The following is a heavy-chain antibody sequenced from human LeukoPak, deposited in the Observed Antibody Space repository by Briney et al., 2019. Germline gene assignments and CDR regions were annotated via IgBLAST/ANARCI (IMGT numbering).Heavy chain of an antibody. D-gene: IGHD3-10*01. V-gene: IGHV3-21*01. CDR3: ARGGSGSYYIDY. Sequence: GGSLRLSCAASGYTFSSYSMNWVRQAPGKGLEWVSSISSSSSYIYYADSVKGRFTISRDNAKNSLYLQMNSLRAEDTAVYYCARGGSGSYYIDYWGQGTLVTVSS. CDR1: GYTFSSYS. J-gene: IGHJ4*02. CDR2: ISSSSSYI.